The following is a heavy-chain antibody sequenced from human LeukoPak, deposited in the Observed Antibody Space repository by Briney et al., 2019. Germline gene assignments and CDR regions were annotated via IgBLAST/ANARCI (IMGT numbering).Heavy chain of an antibody. CDR3: ARAPSSGPNGLLDY. CDR2: ISYDGSNK. CDR1: GFTFSSYA. V-gene: IGHV3-30*04. Sequence: PGGSLRLSCAASGFTFSSYAMHWVRQAPGKGLEWVAVISYDGSNKYYADSVKGRFTISRDNSKNTLYLQMNSLRAEDTAVYYCARAPSSGPNGLLDYWGQGTLVTVSS. D-gene: IGHD2-2*01. J-gene: IGHJ4*02.